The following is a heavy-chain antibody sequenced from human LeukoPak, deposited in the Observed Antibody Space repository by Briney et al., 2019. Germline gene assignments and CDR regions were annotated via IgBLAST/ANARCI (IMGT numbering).Heavy chain of an antibody. CDR2: IYPGDSDT. J-gene: IGHJ3*02. CDR1: GYSFTSYW. CDR3: ARFYSYDSSVLRGPDAFDI. V-gene: IGHV5-51*01. Sequence: GESLKISCKGSGYSFTSYWIGWVRQMPGKGLEWMGIIYPGDSDTRYSPSFQGQVTISADKSISTAYLQWSSLKASDTAMYYCARFYSYDSSVLRGPDAFDIGGKGKMVTVFS. D-gene: IGHD3-22*01.